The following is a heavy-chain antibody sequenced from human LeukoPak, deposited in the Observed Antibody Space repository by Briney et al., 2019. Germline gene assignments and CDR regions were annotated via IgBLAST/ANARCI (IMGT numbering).Heavy chain of an antibody. V-gene: IGHV4-61*02. J-gene: IGHJ6*03. CDR1: GGSISSGSYY. CDR3: ARERITMRYYYYYMDV. D-gene: IGHD3-10*01. Sequence: PSETLSLTCTVSGGSISSGSYYWSWIRQPAGKGLEWIGRIYTSGSTNYNPSLKSRVTISVDTSKNQFSLKLSSVTAADTAVYYCARERITMRYYYYYMDVWGKGTTVTISS. CDR2: IYTSGST.